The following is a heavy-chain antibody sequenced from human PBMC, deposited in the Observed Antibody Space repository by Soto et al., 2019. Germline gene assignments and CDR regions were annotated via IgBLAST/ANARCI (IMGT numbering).Heavy chain of an antibody. V-gene: IGHV3-11*04. CDR1: GGSISSGDYY. CDR3: ARVRGPDMLFTYYYYYGMDV. J-gene: IGHJ6*02. CDR2: ISSSSSTI. Sequence: QVQLQESGPGLVKPSQTLSLTCTVSGGSISSGDYYWSWIRQPPGKGLEWVSYISSSSSTIYYAESVKGRFTISRDNAKNSLYLQMNSLRDEDTAVYYCARVRGPDMLFTYYYYYGMDVWGQGTTVTVSS. D-gene: IGHD2-8*01.